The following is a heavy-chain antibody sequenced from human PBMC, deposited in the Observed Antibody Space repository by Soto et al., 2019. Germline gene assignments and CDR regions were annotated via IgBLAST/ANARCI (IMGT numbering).Heavy chain of an antibody. D-gene: IGHD3-3*01. Sequence: QVQLVQSGAEVKKPGSSVKVSCKASGGTFSSYAISWVRQAPGQGLEWMGGIIPIFGTANYAQKFQGRVTITADESTSTAYMELSSLRSEDTAVYYCASNNSTNYDFWSCYYYYYGMDVWGQGTTVTVSS. CDR2: IIPIFGTA. V-gene: IGHV1-69*01. J-gene: IGHJ6*02. CDR3: ASNNSTNYDFWSCYYYYYGMDV. CDR1: GGTFSSYA.